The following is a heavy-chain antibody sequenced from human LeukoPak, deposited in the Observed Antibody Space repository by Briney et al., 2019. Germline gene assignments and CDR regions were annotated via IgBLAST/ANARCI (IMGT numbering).Heavy chain of an antibody. CDR3: ARDVGDAFDI. CDR2: ISSSSSYI. V-gene: IGHV3-21*01. D-gene: IGHD1-26*01. J-gene: IGHJ3*02. Sequence: PGGSLRLSCAASGFTLSRYSMNWVRQAPGKGLEWVSSISSSSSYIYYADSVKGRFTISRDNAKNTLYLQMNSLRAEDTAVYYCARDVGDAFDICGQGTMVTVSS. CDR1: GFTLSRYS.